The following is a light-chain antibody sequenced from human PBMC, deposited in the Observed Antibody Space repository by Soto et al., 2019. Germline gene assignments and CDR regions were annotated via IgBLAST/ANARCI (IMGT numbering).Light chain of an antibody. V-gene: IGKV3D-15*01. J-gene: IGKJ1*01. CDR1: QSVNNN. CDR2: AAS. CDR3: QQYNTWPRT. Sequence: EIILTQSPASLSVSPGERATLSCRASQSVNNNLAWYQQKPGQSPRLLIYAASTGATGVPARFSGSGSGTEFTLTISSLQSEDFAVYYCQQYNTWPRTFGPGTKVEI.